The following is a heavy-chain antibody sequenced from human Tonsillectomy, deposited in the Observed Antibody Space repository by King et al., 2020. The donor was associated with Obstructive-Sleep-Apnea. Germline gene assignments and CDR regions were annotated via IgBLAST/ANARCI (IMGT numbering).Heavy chain of an antibody. V-gene: IGHV3-30*04. CDR1: GFTSSSYA. D-gene: IGHD3-10*01. J-gene: IGHJ4*02. CDR2: ISYDGSDK. Sequence: QLVQSGGGVVQPGRSLRLSCAASGFTSSSYAMHWVRQAPGKGLEWVALISYDGSDKYYADSVKGRFTLSRDNSKNTLFLQMNSLRAEDTAVYYCTREDDYYGNYYFDYWGQGTLVTVSS. CDR3: TREDDYYGNYYFDY.